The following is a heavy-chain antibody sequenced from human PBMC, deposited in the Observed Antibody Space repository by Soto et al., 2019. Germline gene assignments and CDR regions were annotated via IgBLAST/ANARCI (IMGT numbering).Heavy chain of an antibody. V-gene: IGHV3-23*01. D-gene: IGHD1-26*01. Sequence: GGSLRLSCAASGFTFSSYPMVWVRQAPGKGLESISSISGSGTSYYTDSVKGRFTISRDNSENTLYLQMNSLRAEDTAVYYCAKVITTDISYWYGMDVWGQGTTVTVSS. CDR1: GFTFSSYP. CDR2: ISGSGTS. CDR3: AKVITTDISYWYGMDV. J-gene: IGHJ6*02.